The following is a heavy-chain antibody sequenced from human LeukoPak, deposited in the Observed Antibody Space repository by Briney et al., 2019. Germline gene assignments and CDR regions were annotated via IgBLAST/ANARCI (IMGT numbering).Heavy chain of an antibody. V-gene: IGHV1-58*02. CDR1: VFTFTSSA. Sequence: SVKVSCKASVFTFTSSAMQWVRQARGQRLEWIGWIVVGSGNTNYAQKFQERVTITRDMSTSTAYMELSSLRSEDTAVYYCARVIAPYYSDSSGMGNAFDIWGQGTMVTVSS. CDR2: IVVGSGNT. CDR3: ARVIAPYYSDSSGMGNAFDI. J-gene: IGHJ3*02. D-gene: IGHD3-22*01.